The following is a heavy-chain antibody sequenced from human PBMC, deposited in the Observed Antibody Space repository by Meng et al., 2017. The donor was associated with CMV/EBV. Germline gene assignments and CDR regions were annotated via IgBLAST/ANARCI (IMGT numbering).Heavy chain of an antibody. J-gene: IGHJ4*02. D-gene: IGHD4-17*01. CDR3: RLGHYSQD. CDR1: GLPISNYW. V-gene: IGHV3-7*02. Sequence: YLVESGGGLVQPGGSLRLSCAASGLPISNYWMSWVRQAPGKGLEWVANIKNDGSERYYVDSVKGRFSISRDNADNSLYLQMNNLRAEDTAVYYCRLGHYSQDWSQGTLVTVSS. CDR2: IKNDGSER.